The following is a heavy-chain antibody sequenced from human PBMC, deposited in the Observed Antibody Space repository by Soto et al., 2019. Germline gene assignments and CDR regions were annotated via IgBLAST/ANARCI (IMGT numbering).Heavy chain of an antibody. CDR1: GGSISSSNYY. D-gene: IGHD5-12*01. Sequence: QLQLQESGPGLVKPSETLSLTCTVSGGSISSSNYYWGWIRQPPGKGLEWIGDIYYGGSTYYNPSLKSRVTISVDTSKNQFSLKLSSVTAADTAVYYCASRRWLQSWVDYWGQGTLVTVSS. CDR2: IYYGGST. J-gene: IGHJ4*02. V-gene: IGHV4-39*01. CDR3: ASRRWLQSWVDY.